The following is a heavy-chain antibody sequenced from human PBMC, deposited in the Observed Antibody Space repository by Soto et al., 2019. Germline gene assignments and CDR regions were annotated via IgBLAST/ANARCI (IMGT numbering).Heavy chain of an antibody. Sequence: GGSLRLSCAASGFTFSSYGMHWVRQAPGKGLEWVAVIWYDGSNKYYADSVKGRFTISRDNSKNTLYLQMNSLRAEDTAVYYCARDRLRTTMVRGVIRNFDYWGQGTLVTVSS. CDR2: IWYDGSNK. D-gene: IGHD3-10*01. CDR3: ARDRLRTTMVRGVIRNFDY. J-gene: IGHJ4*02. CDR1: GFTFSSYG. V-gene: IGHV3-33*01.